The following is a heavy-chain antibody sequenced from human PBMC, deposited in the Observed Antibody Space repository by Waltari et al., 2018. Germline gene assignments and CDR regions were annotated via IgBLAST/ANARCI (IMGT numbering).Heavy chain of an antibody. J-gene: IGHJ6*02. CDR3: ARRRAGPGYRYYGMDV. Sequence: QVQLQESGPGLVKPSETLSLTCAVSGYSISSGYYWGWIRQPPGKGLEWIGSIYHRGSTTYTPALKGRVTISVDTSKNQFSLKLSSVTAADTAVYYCARRRAGPGYRYYGMDVWGQGTTVTVSS. CDR2: IYHRGST. D-gene: IGHD1-1*01. V-gene: IGHV4-38-2*01. CDR1: GYSISSGYY.